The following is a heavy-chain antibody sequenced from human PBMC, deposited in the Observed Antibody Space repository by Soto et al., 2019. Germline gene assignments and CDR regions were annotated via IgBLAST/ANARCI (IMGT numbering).Heavy chain of an antibody. V-gene: IGHV1-18*01. CDR1: GYTFTSYG. CDR2: IITDKGNT. Sequence: QVQLVQSGPEVKKPGASVKVSCKTSGYTFTSYGIAWVRQAPGQGLEWMGWIITDKGNTNYAQKFQGRVTMTTDTSTSTAYMELRSLRSDDTAVYYCATRSPAFDYWGQGTLVTVSS. J-gene: IGHJ4*02. CDR3: ATRSPAFDY.